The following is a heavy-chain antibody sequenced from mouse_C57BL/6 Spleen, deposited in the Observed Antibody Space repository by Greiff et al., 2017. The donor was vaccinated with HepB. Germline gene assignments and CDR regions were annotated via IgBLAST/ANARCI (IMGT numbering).Heavy chain of an antibody. CDR1: GYAFSSYW. J-gene: IGHJ4*01. CDR3: ARSNYYAMDY. Sequence: LEESGAELVKPGASVKISCKASGYAFSSYWMNWVKQRPGKGLEWIGQIYPGDGDTNYNGKFKGKATLTADKSSSPAYMQLSSLTSEDSAVYFCARSNYYAMDYWGQGTSVTVSS. V-gene: IGHV1-80*01. CDR2: IYPGDGDT.